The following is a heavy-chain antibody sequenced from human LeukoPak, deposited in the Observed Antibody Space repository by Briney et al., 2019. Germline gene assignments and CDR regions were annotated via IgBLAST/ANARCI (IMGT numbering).Heavy chain of an antibody. D-gene: IGHD1-14*01. CDR1: GGTLSSYV. CDR3: AGDSGKVRRYFQQ. J-gene: IGHJ1*01. Sequence: AVKDSCKASGGTLSSYVISWVRQAPGQGLEWMGGIIPIFGTANYVQKFQGRVTITADETASPAYLELSSLRSEDTAVYYCAGDSGKVRRYFQQWGRGPAVTVSS. CDR2: IIPIFGTA. V-gene: IGHV1-69*13.